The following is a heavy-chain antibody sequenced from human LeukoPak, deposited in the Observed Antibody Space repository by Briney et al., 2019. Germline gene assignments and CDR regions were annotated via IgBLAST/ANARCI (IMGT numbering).Heavy chain of an antibody. Sequence: GGSLRLSCAASGFTFDDYAMDWVRQAPGKGLEWVSLINGDGGRTFYAGSVKGRFTISRDNSKNSLYLQMNSLRTEDTALYYCAKDLASLYDAFNIWGQGTMVTVSS. CDR2: INGDGGRT. CDR3: AKDLASLYDAFNI. D-gene: IGHD2/OR15-2a*01. V-gene: IGHV3-43*02. J-gene: IGHJ3*02. CDR1: GFTFDDYA.